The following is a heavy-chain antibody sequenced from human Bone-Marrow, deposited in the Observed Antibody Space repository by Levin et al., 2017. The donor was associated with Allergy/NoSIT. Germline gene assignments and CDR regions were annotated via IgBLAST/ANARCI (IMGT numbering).Heavy chain of an antibody. CDR3: AKGGQMAGRHPYFEY. J-gene: IGHJ4*02. D-gene: IGHD5-24*01. V-gene: IGHV3-23*01. CDR1: GFTFNNYA. Sequence: PGGSLRLSCAASGFTFNNYAMSWVRQAPGKGLEWVSVFGASAGSTYYADSVKGRFIISRDNSKNTLYLQMNSLRAEDTAVYYCAKGGQMAGRHPYFEYWGQGTLVTVSS. CDR2: FGASAGST.